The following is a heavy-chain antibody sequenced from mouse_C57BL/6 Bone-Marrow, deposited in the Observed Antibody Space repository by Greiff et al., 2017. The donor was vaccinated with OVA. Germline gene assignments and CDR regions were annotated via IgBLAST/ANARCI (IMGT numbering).Heavy chain of an antibody. CDR3: ARDYGSSGGALDY. CDR2: VFPGSGGS. D-gene: IGHD1-1*01. V-gene: IGHV1-55*01. CDR1: GYTFTNNW. J-gene: IGHJ4*01. Sequence: QVQLKQPGAELVKPGASVKMSCRASGYTFTNNWITWVRQRPGQGLEWIGDVFPGSGGSNNNEKFKRRATLTVDTTSSTAYMQLSSLTSEDSAVYYGARDYGSSGGALDYWGQGTSVTVSS.